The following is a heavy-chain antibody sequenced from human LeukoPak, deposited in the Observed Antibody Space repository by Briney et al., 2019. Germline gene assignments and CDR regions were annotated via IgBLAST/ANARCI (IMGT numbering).Heavy chain of an antibody. Sequence: PGGSLRLSCAASGFTFSSYAMSWVRQAPGKGLEWVSAISGSGGSTYYADSVKGRFTISRGNSKNTLYLQMNSLRAEDTAVYYCAKDRATARRVYYYYYMDVWGKGTTVTVSS. CDR3: AKDRATARRVYYYYYMDV. CDR2: ISGSGGST. J-gene: IGHJ6*03. D-gene: IGHD6-6*01. V-gene: IGHV3-23*01. CDR1: GFTFSSYA.